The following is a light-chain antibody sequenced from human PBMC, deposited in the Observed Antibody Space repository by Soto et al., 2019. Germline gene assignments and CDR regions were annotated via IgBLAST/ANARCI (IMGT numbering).Light chain of an antibody. V-gene: IGLV2-11*01. Sequence: QSVLTQPRSVSGSPGQSVTISCTGTSSDIGGYNYVSWYQQHPGKAPKLMIYDVSERPSGVPDRFSGSKSGNTASLTISGLQAEDEADYYCCSYAGTYSHVAFGGGTKVTVL. CDR3: CSYAGTYSHVA. CDR1: SSDIGGYNY. CDR2: DVS. J-gene: IGLJ2*01.